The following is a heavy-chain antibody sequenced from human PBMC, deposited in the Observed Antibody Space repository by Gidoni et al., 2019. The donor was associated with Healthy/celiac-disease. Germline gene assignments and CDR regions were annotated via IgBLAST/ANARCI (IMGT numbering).Heavy chain of an antibody. CDR3: ARVPARYGGIFLGIDY. J-gene: IGHJ4*02. CDR2: INHSGST. Sequence: QVQLQQWGAGLLKPSETLSLPCAVYGGSFSGYYWSWIRQPPGKGREWIGEINHSGSTNYNPSLKSRVTISVDMSKNQFSLKLSSVTAADTAVYYCARVPARYGGIFLGIDYWGQGTLVTVSS. D-gene: IGHD4-17*01. CDR1: GGSFSGYY. V-gene: IGHV4-34*01.